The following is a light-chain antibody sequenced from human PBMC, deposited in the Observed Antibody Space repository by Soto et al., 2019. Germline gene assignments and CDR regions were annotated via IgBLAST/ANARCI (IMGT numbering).Light chain of an antibody. J-gene: IGLJ2*01. V-gene: IGLV2-11*01. Sequence: QSVLTQPRSVSGSPGQSVTISCSGPSRDFGADNHVAWYQQYPDKAPEVMIYDVSQRPSGVPARFSGPKSGNTASLTISGLQAEDEADYYCCSYGGSVIFGGGTKLTVL. CDR2: DVS. CDR3: CSYGGSVI. CDR1: SRDFGADNH.